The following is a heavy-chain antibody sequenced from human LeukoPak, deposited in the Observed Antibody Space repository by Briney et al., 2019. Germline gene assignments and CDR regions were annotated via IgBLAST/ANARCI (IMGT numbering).Heavy chain of an antibody. J-gene: IGHJ5*02. V-gene: IGHV4-34*01. CDR1: GGSFSGYY. CDR3: ARAGTISRCFDP. Sequence: SETLSLTCAVYGGSFSGYYWSWIRQPPGKGLEWIGEINHSGSTNYNPSLKSRVTISVDTSKNQFFLKLSSVTAADTAVYYWARAGTISRCFDPWGQGTLVTVSS. CDR2: INHSGST. D-gene: IGHD1-14*01.